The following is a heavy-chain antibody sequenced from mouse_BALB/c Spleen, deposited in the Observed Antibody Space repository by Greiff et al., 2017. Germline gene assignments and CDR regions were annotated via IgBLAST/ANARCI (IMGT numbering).Heavy chain of an antibody. D-gene: IGHD2-2*01. J-gene: IGHJ4*01. Sequence: EVKVVESGGGLVQPGGSLRLSCATSGFTFTDYYMSWVRQPPGKALEWLGFIRNKANGYTTEYSASVKGRFTISRDNSQSILYLQMNTLRAEDSATYYCARGGYDAGYAMDYWGQGTSVTVSS. CDR2: IRNKANGYTT. V-gene: IGHV7-3*02. CDR3: ARGGYDAGYAMDY. CDR1: GFTFTDYY.